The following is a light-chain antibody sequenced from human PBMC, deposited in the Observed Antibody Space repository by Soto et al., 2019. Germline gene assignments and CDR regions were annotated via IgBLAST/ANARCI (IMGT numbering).Light chain of an antibody. CDR2: EVN. V-gene: IGLV2-14*01. Sequence: QSALTQPPSASGSPGQSVTISCTGTSSDVGGYDYVSWYQQEPGKAPKVMIYEVNKRPSGISNRFSGSKSVNTASLTISGLQPEDEAHYYCSSYTSDNRDYVFGTGTKVTVL. J-gene: IGLJ1*01. CDR1: SSDVGGYDY. CDR3: SSYTSDNRDYV.